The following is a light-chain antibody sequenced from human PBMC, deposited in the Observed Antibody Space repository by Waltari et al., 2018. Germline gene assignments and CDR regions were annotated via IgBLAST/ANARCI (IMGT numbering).Light chain of an antibody. CDR2: DAS. CDR3: QQLHSYPIT. V-gene: IGKV1-13*02. J-gene: IGKJ5*01. Sequence: AIHLTQSPSSLSASVGDRITITCRASQGISSALAWYQQKPGESPKFLIYDASSLQSGVLSRFSGSASGTDFTLTITSLQPEDFATYYCQQLHSYPITFGQGTRLEIK. CDR1: QGISSA.